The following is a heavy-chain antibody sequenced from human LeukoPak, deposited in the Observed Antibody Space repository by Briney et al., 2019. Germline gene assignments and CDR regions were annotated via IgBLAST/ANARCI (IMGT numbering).Heavy chain of an antibody. J-gene: IGHJ4*02. CDR3: ARGGITIFGVVTVLDY. V-gene: IGHV3-20*04. D-gene: IGHD3-3*01. CDR2: INWNGGST. Sequence: GGSLRLSCAASGFTFDDYGMSSVRQAPAKGLEWVSGINWNGGSTGYADSVKGRFTISRDNAKNSLYLQMNSLRAEDTALYYCARGGITIFGVVTVLDYWGQGTLITVSS. CDR1: GFTFDDYG.